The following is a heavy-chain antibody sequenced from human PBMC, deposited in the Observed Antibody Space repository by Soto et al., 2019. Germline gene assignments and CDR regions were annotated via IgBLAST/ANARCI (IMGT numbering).Heavy chain of an antibody. CDR2: IKSKTDGGTT. J-gene: IGHJ4*02. D-gene: IGHD3-22*01. Sequence: GGSLRLSCAASGFTFSNAWMSWVRQAPGKGLEWVGRIKSKTDGGTTDYAAPVKGRFTISRDDSKNTLYLQMNSLKTEDTAVYYCTTESEVVVITTLYYFDYWGQGALVTVSS. V-gene: IGHV3-15*01. CDR1: GFTFSNAW. CDR3: TTESEVVVITTLYYFDY.